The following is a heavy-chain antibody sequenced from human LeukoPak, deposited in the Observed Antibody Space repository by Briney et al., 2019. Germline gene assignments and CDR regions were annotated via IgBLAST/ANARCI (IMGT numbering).Heavy chain of an antibody. J-gene: IGHJ4*02. CDR3: ARARWLVPKGDY. Sequence: ASVKVSCKASGYTFTIYGISWVRQAPGQGLEWMGWISAYNGNTNYAQKLQGRVTMTTDTSTSTAYMELRSLRSDDTAVYYCARARWLVPKGDYWGQGTLVTVSS. D-gene: IGHD6-19*01. V-gene: IGHV1-18*01. CDR1: GYTFTIYG. CDR2: ISAYNGNT.